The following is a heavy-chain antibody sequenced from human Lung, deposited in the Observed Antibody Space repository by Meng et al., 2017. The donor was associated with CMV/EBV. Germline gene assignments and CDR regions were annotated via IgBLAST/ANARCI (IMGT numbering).Heavy chain of an antibody. V-gene: IGHV3-23*03. J-gene: IGHJ6*02. Sequence: ESXKISXAASGFTFSTFAMSWVRQAPGKGLQWVSVIYSGDDSTYYADSVKDRFTISRDNSKNMLYLQMNSLRAEDSAVYSCAKGKWGGYYYYYGMDVWGRGTTVXVSS. D-gene: IGHD1-26*01. CDR1: GFTFSTFA. CDR2: IYSGDDST. CDR3: AKGKWGGYYYYYGMDV.